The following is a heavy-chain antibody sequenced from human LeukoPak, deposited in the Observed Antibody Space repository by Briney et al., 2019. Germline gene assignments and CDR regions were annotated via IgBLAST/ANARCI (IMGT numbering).Heavy chain of an antibody. CDR3: AKRASGSGTSLYYFDY. Sequence: GGSLRLSCAASGITLSSYDMHWVRQAPGKALEWVAVISYDGSNKDYAHSVKGRFTISRDNSKNTLYLQMNSLRAEDTAVYYCAKRASGSGTSLYYFDYWGQGTLVTVSS. V-gene: IGHV3-30-3*02. D-gene: IGHD3-10*01. CDR1: GITLSSYD. CDR2: ISYDGSNK. J-gene: IGHJ4*02.